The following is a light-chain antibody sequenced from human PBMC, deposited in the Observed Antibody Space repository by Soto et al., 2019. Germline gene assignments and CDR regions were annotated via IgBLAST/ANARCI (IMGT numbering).Light chain of an antibody. CDR1: QSVSSY. Sequence: EIVLTQSPATLSLSPVEIATLSFRASQSVSSYLAWYQQKPGQAPRLLIYDASNRATGIPARFSGSGSGTDFTLTISSLEPEDLAVYYCQQRSNWPPGLTFGQGTRLEI. CDR2: DAS. J-gene: IGKJ5*01. CDR3: QQRSNWPPGLT. V-gene: IGKV3-11*01.